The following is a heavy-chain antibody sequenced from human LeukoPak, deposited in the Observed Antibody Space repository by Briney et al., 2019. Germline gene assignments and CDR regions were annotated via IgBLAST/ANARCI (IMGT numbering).Heavy chain of an antibody. CDR2: ISYDGSNK. D-gene: IGHD6-19*01. CDR3: ARESPTVAGPPSSAPDY. J-gene: IGHJ4*02. Sequence: GGSLRLSCAASGFTFSSYAMHWARQAPGKGLEWVAVISYDGSNKYYADSVKGRFTISRDNSKNTLYLQMNSLRAEDTAVYYCARESPTVAGPPSSAPDYWGQGTLVTVSS. CDR1: GFTFSSYA. V-gene: IGHV3-30*04.